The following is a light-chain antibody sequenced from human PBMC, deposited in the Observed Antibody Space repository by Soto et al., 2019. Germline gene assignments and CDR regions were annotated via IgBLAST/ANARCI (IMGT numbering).Light chain of an antibody. V-gene: IGKV1-9*01. CDR3: QQLNTYPLT. Sequence: DIQLTQSPSSLSASVGDRFTITCRANQSISSYLNWYQQKPGKAPKLLIYAASTLQGGVPSRFSGSESGTEFTLTISSLQPEDSATYYCQQLNTYPLTFGGGTKVDIK. CDR1: QSISSY. J-gene: IGKJ4*01. CDR2: AAS.